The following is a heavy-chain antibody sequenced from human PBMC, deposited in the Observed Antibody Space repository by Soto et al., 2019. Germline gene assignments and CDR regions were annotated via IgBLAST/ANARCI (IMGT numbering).Heavy chain of an antibody. CDR2: IYHGGST. Sequence: QVQLQESGPGLVNPSWTLSLTCAVSGDSISSHNWWTWVRQPPGRGLEWIGEIYHGGSTSYNPSLKSRVIISVDQSKNLFSLKLNSVTAADTAVYFCAKYSGHDWVALDYWGQGTLVTVSS. CDR3: AKYSGHDWVALDY. D-gene: IGHD5-12*01. V-gene: IGHV4-4*02. J-gene: IGHJ4*02. CDR1: GDSISSHNW.